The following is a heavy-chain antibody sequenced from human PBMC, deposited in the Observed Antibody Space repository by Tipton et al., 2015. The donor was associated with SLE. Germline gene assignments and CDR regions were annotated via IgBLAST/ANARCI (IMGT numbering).Heavy chain of an antibody. CDR1: GDTFGSYA. V-gene: IGHV1-69*06. Sequence: QLVQSGAEVKKPGSSVKVSCKASGDTFGSYAISWVRQAPGQGLEWMGGIIPIFSTPHYAQKFQGRVTITADKSTTTAYMDLSRLRSDDAAVYYCARDPYYYGSGSYYTGIGAFDVWGQGTMVTVSS. D-gene: IGHD3-10*01. CDR3: ARDPYYYGSGSYYTGIGAFDV. CDR2: IIPIFSTP. J-gene: IGHJ3*01.